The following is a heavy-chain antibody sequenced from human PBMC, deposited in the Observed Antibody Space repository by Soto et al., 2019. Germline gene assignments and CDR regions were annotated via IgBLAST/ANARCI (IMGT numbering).Heavy chain of an antibody. Sequence: GASVKVSCKASGYTFISYDINWVRQATGQGLEWMGWMNPNSGNTGYAQKFQGRVTMTRNTSISTAYMELSSLRSEDTAVYYCARGQEYLGAFDIWGQETMLTVS. CDR1: GYTFISYD. CDR2: MNPNSGNT. V-gene: IGHV1-8*01. J-gene: IGHJ3*02. CDR3: ARGQEYLGAFDI.